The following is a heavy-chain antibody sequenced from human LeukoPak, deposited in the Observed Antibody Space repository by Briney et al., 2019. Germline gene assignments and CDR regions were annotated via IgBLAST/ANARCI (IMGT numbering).Heavy chain of an antibody. CDR3: ARGEIIRGVIIFLNY. V-gene: IGHV6-1*01. Sequence: SQTLSLTCAISGDSFSSNSAAWHWIRQSPSRGLEWLGRTYYRSKWYNDYVVSVKSRITINPDTSKNQFSLQLNSVTPQDTAVYYCARGEIIRGVIIFLNYWGQGTLVTVSS. J-gene: IGHJ4*02. CDR2: TYYRSKWYN. D-gene: IGHD3-10*01. CDR1: GDSFSSNSAA.